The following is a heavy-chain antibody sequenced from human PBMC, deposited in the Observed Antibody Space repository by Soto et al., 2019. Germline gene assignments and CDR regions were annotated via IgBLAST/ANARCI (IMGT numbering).Heavy chain of an antibody. Sequence: ASVKVSCKASGYTFTGYYMHWVRQAPGQGLEWMGWINPNSGGTNYAQKFQGRVTMTRDTSISTAYMELSRLRSDDTAVYYCARAHSSGYFPSRYGMDVWGQGTTVTVSS. J-gene: IGHJ6*02. V-gene: IGHV1-2*02. CDR2: INPNSGGT. CDR1: GYTFTGYY. D-gene: IGHD3-22*01. CDR3: ARAHSSGYFPSRYGMDV.